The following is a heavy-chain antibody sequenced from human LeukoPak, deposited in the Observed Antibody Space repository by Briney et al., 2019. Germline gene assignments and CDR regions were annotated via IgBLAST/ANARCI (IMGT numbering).Heavy chain of an antibody. D-gene: IGHD6-19*01. Sequence: GGSLRLSCAASGFTFSDYFMTWIRQAPGKGLEWVSYISGSGSNKYYADSVKGRFTISRDNAKNSLYLQMNSLRVEDTAVYYCATSQSSVAGVVGDWGQGTLVTVSS. CDR2: ISGSGSNK. CDR1: GFTFSDYF. J-gene: IGHJ4*02. CDR3: ATSQSSVAGVVGD. V-gene: IGHV3-11*04.